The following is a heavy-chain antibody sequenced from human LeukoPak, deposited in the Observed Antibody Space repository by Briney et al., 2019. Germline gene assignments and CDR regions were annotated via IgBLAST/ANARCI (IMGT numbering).Heavy chain of an antibody. V-gene: IGHV3-74*01. Sequence: PGGSLTLSCAASGFTFSRYWMHWGRHAPGKGLVLVSRINSDERSTNFADSVKGRFTISRDNAKNTLYLQMNSLRAEDTAVYYCSREMVGPTGFNYWGRGTVVSVSS. CDR2: INSDERST. D-gene: IGHD1-26*01. J-gene: IGHJ4*02. CDR1: GFTFSRYW. CDR3: SREMVGPTGFNY.